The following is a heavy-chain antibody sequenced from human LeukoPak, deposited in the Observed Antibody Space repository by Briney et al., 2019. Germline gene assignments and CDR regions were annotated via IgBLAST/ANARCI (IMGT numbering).Heavy chain of an antibody. D-gene: IGHD3-10*01. CDR3: ARRGRYYYGSGSYPNWFDP. J-gene: IGHJ5*02. V-gene: IGHV4-34*01. CDR1: GGSFSGYY. CDR2: INHSGST. Sequence: SETLSLTCAVYGGSFSGYYWSWIRQPPGKGLEWLGEINHSGSTNYNPSLKSRVTISVDTSKNQFSLKLSSVTAADTAVYYCARRGRYYYGSGSYPNWFDPWGQGTLVTVSS.